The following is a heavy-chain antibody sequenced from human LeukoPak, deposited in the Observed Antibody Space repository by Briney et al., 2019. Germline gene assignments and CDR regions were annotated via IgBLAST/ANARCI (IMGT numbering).Heavy chain of an antibody. CDR3: ARDEWAAAGAVDY. D-gene: IGHD6-13*01. J-gene: IGHJ4*02. V-gene: IGHV1-69*05. CDR2: IIPIFGTA. CDR1: GGTFSSYA. Sequence: GASVKVSCKASGGTFSSYAISWVRQAPGQGLEWMGRIIPIFGTANYAQKFQGRVTITTDESTSTAYMELSSLRSEDTAVYYCARDEWAAAGAVDYWGQGTLVTVSS.